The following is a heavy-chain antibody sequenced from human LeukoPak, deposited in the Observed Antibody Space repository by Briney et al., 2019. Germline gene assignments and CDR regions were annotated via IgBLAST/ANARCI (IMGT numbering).Heavy chain of an antibody. CDR1: GFTFSSYG. D-gene: IGHD6-6*01. Sequence: GGSLRLSCAASGFTFSSYGLSWVRQAPGKGLEWVSAISDSGSDTYYADSVRGRFTISKDNSKNTLYLQMNSLRAEDTAVYYCAKRVPYSSSSVYFDSWGQGALVTVSS. V-gene: IGHV3-23*01. CDR3: AKRVPYSSSSVYFDS. J-gene: IGHJ4*02. CDR2: ISDSGSDT.